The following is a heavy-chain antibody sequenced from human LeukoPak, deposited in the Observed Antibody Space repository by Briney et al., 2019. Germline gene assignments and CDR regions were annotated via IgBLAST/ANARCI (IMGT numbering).Heavy chain of an antibody. CDR3: AELGITMIGGV. CDR1: GFTFSSYS. V-gene: IGHV3-48*04. Sequence: GGSLRLSCAASGFTFSSYSMNWVRQAPGKGLEWVSYISSSGSTIYYADSVKGRFTISRDNAKNSLYLQMNSLRAEDTAVYYCAELGITMIGGVWGKGTTVTISS. J-gene: IGHJ6*04. D-gene: IGHD3-10*02. CDR2: ISSSGSTI.